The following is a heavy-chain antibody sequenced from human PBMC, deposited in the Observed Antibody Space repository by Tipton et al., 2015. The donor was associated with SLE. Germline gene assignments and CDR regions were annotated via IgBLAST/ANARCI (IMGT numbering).Heavy chain of an antibody. CDR1: GASMSGDY. Sequence: GLVKPSETLSLTCTVSGASMSGDYWSWIRQPPGGGLEWIGYVFYSGNTRYNPSLQSRVSISIDTSKSRFSPRLTSVTAADTAIYYCARHMSVTYANFDVWGQGTVVTVSS. V-gene: IGHV4-59*08. J-gene: IGHJ3*01. CDR3: ARHMSVTYANFDV. D-gene: IGHD2-21*02. CDR2: VFYSGNT.